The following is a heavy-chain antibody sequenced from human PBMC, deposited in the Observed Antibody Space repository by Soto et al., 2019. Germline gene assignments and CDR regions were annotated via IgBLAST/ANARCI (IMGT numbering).Heavy chain of an antibody. CDR1: GFTFSSYG. D-gene: IGHD6-6*01. Sequence: ESGGGVVQPGRSLRLSCAASGFTFSSYGMHWVRQAPGKGLEWVAVIWYDGSNKYYADSVKGRFTISRDNSKNTLYLQMNSLRAEDTAVYYCARGHRMYSSSITDYWGQGTLVTVSS. CDR2: IWYDGSNK. V-gene: IGHV3-33*01. CDR3: ARGHRMYSSSITDY. J-gene: IGHJ4*02.